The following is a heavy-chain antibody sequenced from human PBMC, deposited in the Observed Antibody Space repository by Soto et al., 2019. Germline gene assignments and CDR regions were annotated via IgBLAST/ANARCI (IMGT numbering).Heavy chain of an antibody. CDR3: ARVMKITHDFWSGHYGMDV. V-gene: IGHV1-69*01. CDR2: IIPIFGTA. CDR1: GGTFSSYA. J-gene: IGHJ6*02. D-gene: IGHD3-3*01. Sequence: QVQLVQSGAEVKKPGSSVKVSCKASGGTFSSYAIGWVRQAPGQGLEWMGGIIPIFGTANYAQKFQGRVTITADESTSTAYMELSSLRSEDTAVYYCARVMKITHDFWSGHYGMDVWGQGTTVTVSS.